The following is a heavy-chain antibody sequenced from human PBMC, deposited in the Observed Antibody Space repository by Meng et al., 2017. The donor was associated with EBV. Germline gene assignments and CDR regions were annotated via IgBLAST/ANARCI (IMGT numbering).Heavy chain of an antibody. J-gene: IGHJ4*02. CDR3: AKSSSSTPGVVDS. CDR1: GASVSGGPFH. Sequence: QVQLHESVPGTVQPSAALSLTCPVSGASVSGGPFHWSWIRQPPGKELQWIGYIYDGGTSIYNPSLKSRVTIFLDTSRNQFSLGLRSVTTADTAVYSCAKSSSSTPGVVDSWGQGTLVTVSS. D-gene: IGHD2-2*01. V-gene: IGHV4-61*01. CDR2: IYDGGTS.